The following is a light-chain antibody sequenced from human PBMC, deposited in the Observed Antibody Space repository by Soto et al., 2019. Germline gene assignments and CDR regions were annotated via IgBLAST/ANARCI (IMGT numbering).Light chain of an antibody. J-gene: IGKJ5*01. CDR2: ATS. Sequence: DIPLTQSPSSLAASVGDRLTLTCRASRNVSIYLNWYQHKPGKGPTLLIHATSNLQIGVPSRFSGSGSGTEFTLTISSLEPEDFGTYYCQQSYKMPSFGQGHDWRL. V-gene: IGKV1-39*01. CDR3: QQSYKMPS. CDR1: RNVSIY.